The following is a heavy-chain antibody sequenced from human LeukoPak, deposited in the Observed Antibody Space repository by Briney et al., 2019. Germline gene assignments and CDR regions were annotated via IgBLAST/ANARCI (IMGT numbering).Heavy chain of an antibody. J-gene: IGHJ4*02. CDR1: GYTFTSYG. CDR2: ISGYNGNT. Sequence: ASMKVSCTASGYTFTSYGISWVRQAPGQGLEWMGWISGYNGNTNYAQKLQGRVTMTTDTSTSTAYMELRSLRSDDTAVYYCARSYYDILTGYYESYFDYWGQGTLVTVSS. V-gene: IGHV1-18*01. CDR3: ARSYYDILTGYYESYFDY. D-gene: IGHD3-9*01.